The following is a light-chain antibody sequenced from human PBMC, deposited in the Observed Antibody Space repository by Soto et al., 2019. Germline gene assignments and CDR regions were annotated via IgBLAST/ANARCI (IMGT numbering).Light chain of an antibody. J-gene: IGLJ1*01. CDR1: SSDVGGYNY. CDR2: EVS. V-gene: IGLV2-14*01. CDR3: SSYTSSSTRV. Sequence: QSALTQPASVSGSPGQSITISSTGTSSDVGGYNYVSWYQQHPGKAPKLMIYEVSNRPSGVSNRFSGSKSGNTASLTISGLQAEDEADYYCSSYTSSSTRVFGTGTKLTVL.